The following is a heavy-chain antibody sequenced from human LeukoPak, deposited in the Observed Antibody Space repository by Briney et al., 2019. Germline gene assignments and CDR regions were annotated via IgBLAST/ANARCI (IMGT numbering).Heavy chain of an antibody. CDR1: GFTFDDYA. J-gene: IGHJ4*02. D-gene: IGHD6-13*01. CDR3: ARERQQPLDY. CDR2: ISWNSGSI. Sequence: GGSLRLSCAASGFTFDDYAMHWVRQAPGKGLEWVSGISWNSGSIGYADSVKGRFTISRDNAKNSLYLQMNSLRAEDTAVYYCARERQQPLDYWGQGTLVTVSS. V-gene: IGHV3-9*01.